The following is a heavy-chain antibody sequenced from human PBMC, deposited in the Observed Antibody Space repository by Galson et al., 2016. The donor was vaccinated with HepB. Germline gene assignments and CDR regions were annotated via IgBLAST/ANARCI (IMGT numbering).Heavy chain of an antibody. J-gene: IGHJ4*02. CDR1: GFTFGDYA. D-gene: IGHD2-2*01. CDR3: AKDPIPAAAF. V-gene: IGHV3-23*01. CDR2: ISASGGRT. Sequence: SLRLSCAASGFTFGDYAMHWVRQAPGKGLEWVSVISASGGRTSYADSVRGRFTLSRDNPKNILYLQMNSLTVEDTAIYYCAKDPIPAAAFWGQGTLVTVS.